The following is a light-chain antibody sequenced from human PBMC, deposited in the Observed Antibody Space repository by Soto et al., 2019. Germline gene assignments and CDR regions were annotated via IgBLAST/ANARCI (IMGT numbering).Light chain of an antibody. Sequence: QYVLPQPRSVSGSPAQSDTISRTGTRSDIGGSNCVSWYQQHPGKAPKLMIYDVTTRPSGVPDRFSGSKSGNTASLTISGLQADDEADYYCCSYTGRVVFGGGTKLTVL. J-gene: IGLJ2*01. CDR1: RSDIGGSNC. CDR2: DVT. V-gene: IGLV2-11*01. CDR3: CSYTGRVV.